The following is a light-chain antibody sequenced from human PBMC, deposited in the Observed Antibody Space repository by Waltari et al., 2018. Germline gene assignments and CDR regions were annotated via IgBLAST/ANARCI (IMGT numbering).Light chain of an antibody. CDR2: DFI. CDR3: SSYISSSTPYV. Sequence: QSALTQPASVSGSPGQSITISCTGTSRDVGGYNYVSWYQQHPGKAPKLLIYDFIYRPSWVSDRFAGSKSGNTASLIISGLQADDEADYYCSSYISSSTPYVFGTGTKVTVL. CDR1: SRDVGGYNY. J-gene: IGLJ1*01. V-gene: IGLV2-14*03.